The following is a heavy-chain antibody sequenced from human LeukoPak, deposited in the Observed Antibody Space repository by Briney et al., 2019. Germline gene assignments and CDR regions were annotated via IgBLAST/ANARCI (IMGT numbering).Heavy chain of an antibody. J-gene: IGHJ4*02. Sequence: SQTLSLTCTVSGGSISSGDYYWSWIRQPPGKGLEWIGYIYYSGSTYYNPSLKSRVTISVDTSKNQFSLKLSSVTAADTAVYYCARAEAPLWFGGFQGGYFDYWGQGTLVTVSS. D-gene: IGHD3-10*01. CDR2: IYYSGST. V-gene: IGHV4-30-4*01. CDR3: ARAEAPLWFGGFQGGYFDY. CDR1: GGSISSGDYY.